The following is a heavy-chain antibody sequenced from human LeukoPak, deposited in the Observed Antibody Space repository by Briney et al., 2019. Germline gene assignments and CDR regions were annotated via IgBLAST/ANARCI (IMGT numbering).Heavy chain of an antibody. D-gene: IGHD2-8*01. Sequence: SETLSLTCTVSGGSISSYYWSWIRQPPGKGLEWIGYIYYSGSTNYNPSLKSRVTISVDTSKNQFSLKLSSVTAADTAVYYCARHVRWVHDAFDIWGQGTVVTVSS. CDR3: ARHVRWVHDAFDI. J-gene: IGHJ3*02. V-gene: IGHV4-59*08. CDR1: GGSISSYY. CDR2: IYYSGST.